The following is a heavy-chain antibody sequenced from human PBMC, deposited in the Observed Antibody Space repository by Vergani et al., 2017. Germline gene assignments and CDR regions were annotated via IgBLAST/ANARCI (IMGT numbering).Heavy chain of an antibody. J-gene: IGHJ6*02. CDR2: INHSGST. D-gene: IGHD2-15*01. CDR3: ARGGYAYYYYDGMDV. CDR1: GGSFSGYY. V-gene: IGHV4-34*01. Sequence: QVQLQQWGAGLLKPSETLSLTCAVYGGSFSGYYWSWIRQPPGKGLEWIGEINHSGSTNYNPSLKSRVTISVDTSKNQFSLKLSSVTAADTAVYYCARGGYAYYYYDGMDVWGQGTTVTVSS.